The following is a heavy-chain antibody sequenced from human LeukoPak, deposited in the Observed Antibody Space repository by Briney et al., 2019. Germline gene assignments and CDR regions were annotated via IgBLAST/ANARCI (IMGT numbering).Heavy chain of an antibody. CDR3: ARDARDGYNYRNFDY. D-gene: IGHD5-12*01. CDR2: IKQDGSEK. CDR1: GFTFSSYW. V-gene: IGHV3-7*01. Sequence: GGSLRLSCAASGFTFSSYWMSWVRQAPGKGLEWVASIKQDGSEKYYVDSVKGRFTISRDNAKNSLYLQMNSLRAEDTAVYYCARDARDGYNYRNFDYWGQGTLVTVSS. J-gene: IGHJ4*02.